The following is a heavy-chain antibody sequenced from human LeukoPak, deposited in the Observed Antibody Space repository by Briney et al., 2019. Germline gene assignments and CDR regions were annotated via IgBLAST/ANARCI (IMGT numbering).Heavy chain of an antibody. CDR3: AKDLLGGDSGSYYEVGELGMDV. CDR1: GXTFSSYG. J-gene: IGHJ6*02. Sequence: PGGSLRLSCAVSGXTFSSYGVHWVRQAPGKGLEWVAVISYDGSNKYYADSVKGRFTISRDKYKNTLYLQMNSLRAEDTAVYYFAKDLLGGDSGSYYEVGELGMDVWGQGTTVTVSS. V-gene: IGHV3-30*18. CDR2: ISYDGSNK. D-gene: IGHD1-26*01.